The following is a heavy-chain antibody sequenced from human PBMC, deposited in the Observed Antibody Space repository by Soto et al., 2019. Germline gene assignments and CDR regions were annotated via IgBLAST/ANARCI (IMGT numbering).Heavy chain of an antibody. Sequence: SETLSLTCTVSGGPINNHFWSWIRQSPGKGLEWIGYIYYSGNTNYNPSLKSRVTISVDTSKNQFSLKLSSVTAADTAIYYCARRGSGLDYWGQGTLVTVSS. D-gene: IGHD2-15*01. CDR1: GGPINNHF. CDR3: ARRGSGLDY. V-gene: IGHV4-59*08. CDR2: IYYSGNT. J-gene: IGHJ4*02.